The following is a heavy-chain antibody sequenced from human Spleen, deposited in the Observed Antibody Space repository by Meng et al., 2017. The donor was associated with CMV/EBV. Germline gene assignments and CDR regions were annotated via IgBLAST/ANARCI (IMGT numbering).Heavy chain of an antibody. V-gene: IGHV4-30-4*08. CDR1: GDSISSGDYY. CDR2: IYYSGRT. J-gene: IGHJ6*02. D-gene: IGHD2-2*01. Sequence: SETLSLTCTVSGDSISSGDYYWSWIRQPPGKGLEWIGFIYYSGRTYYNPSLKSRVTVSVNTSKNQFSLKLSSVTAADTAVYYCARDYCSSTSCSRNYYYYYGMDVWGQGTTVTVSS. CDR3: ARDYCSSTSCSRNYYYYYGMDV.